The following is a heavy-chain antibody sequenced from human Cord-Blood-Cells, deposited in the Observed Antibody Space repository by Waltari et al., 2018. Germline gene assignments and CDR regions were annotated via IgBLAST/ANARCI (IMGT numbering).Heavy chain of an antibody. Sequence: QVQLQQWGAGLLTPSETPSLTCAVYGGSFSGYYWSWIRQPPGKGLEWIGEINHSGSTNYNPSLKSRVTISVDTSKNQFSLKLSSVTAADTAVYYCARHMGYSGSYYYFDYWGQGTLVTVSS. J-gene: IGHJ4*02. CDR2: INHSGST. V-gene: IGHV4-34*01. CDR1: GGSFSGYY. D-gene: IGHD1-26*01. CDR3: ARHMGYSGSYYYFDY.